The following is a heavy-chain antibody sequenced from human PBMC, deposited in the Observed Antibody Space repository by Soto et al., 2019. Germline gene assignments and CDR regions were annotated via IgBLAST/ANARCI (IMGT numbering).Heavy chain of an antibody. D-gene: IGHD2-15*01. V-gene: IGHV1-2*04. J-gene: IGHJ5*02. Sequence: QVQLVQSGAEVKKPGASVKVSCKASGYTFTGYYMHWVRQAPGQGLEWMGWINPNSGGTNYAQKFQGWVTMTRDTSISTAYMELSRLRSDDTAVYYCARSCSGGSCYQGLGWFDPWGQGTLVTVSS. CDR3: ARSCSGGSCYQGLGWFDP. CDR1: GYTFTGYY. CDR2: INPNSGGT.